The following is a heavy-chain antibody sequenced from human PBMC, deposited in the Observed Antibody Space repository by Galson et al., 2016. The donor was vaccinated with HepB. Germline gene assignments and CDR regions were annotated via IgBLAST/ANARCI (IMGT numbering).Heavy chain of an antibody. CDR1: GFTFSRYS. V-gene: IGHV3-48*02. CDR3: TADVGGGLRPFDY. Sequence: SLRLSCAASGFTFSRYSLNWVRQAPGKGLEWVSYISFDSTTTYYADSLRGRFTISRDNAKNSLYLQTNGLRDDDAAVYYCTADVGGGLRPFDYWGQGTLVTVSS. CDR2: ISFDSTTT. J-gene: IGHJ4*02. D-gene: IGHD3-10*02.